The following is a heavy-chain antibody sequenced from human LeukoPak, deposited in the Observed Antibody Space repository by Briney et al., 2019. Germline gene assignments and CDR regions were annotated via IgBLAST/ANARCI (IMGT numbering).Heavy chain of an antibody. CDR3: ANLPGYSSSWYPFDY. D-gene: IGHD6-13*01. J-gene: IGHJ4*02. CDR1: GFTVSSNY. V-gene: IGHV3-53*01. Sequence: PGGSLRLSCAASGFTVSSNYMSWVRQAPGKGLEWVSVIYSGGSTYYADSVKGRFTISRDNSKNTLYLQMNSLRAEDTAVYYCANLPGYSSSWYPFDYWGQGTLVTVSS. CDR2: IYSGGST.